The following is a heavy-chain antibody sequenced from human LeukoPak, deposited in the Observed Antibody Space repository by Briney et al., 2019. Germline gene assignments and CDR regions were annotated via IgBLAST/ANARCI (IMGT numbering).Heavy chain of an antibody. CDR3: ARGKGISTSFPDDDY. V-gene: IGHV1-46*01. CDR2: IKPSGGSK. J-gene: IGHJ4*02. CDR1: GYTFTNYY. D-gene: IGHD1-14*01. Sequence: ASVKVSCKASGYTFTNYYIYWVRQAPGQGRDWMGIIKPSGGSKNYAHKFQGRGTLTRYTSPSTLYMELSSLRSDETAVYYCARGKGISTSFPDDDYWGVGTLVTVSS.